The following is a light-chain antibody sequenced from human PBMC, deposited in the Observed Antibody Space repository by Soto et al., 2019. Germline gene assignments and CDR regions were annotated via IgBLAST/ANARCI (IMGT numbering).Light chain of an antibody. CDR1: QDISNY. V-gene: IGKV1-33*01. J-gene: IGKJ4*01. CDR3: QQYDSVPLT. CDR2: DAS. Sequence: DIQMTQSPPSLSASVGDRVTITCQASQDISNYLNWYQQKPGKAPRLLIYDASNLETGVPSRFSGSGSGTDFTFTISSLQPEDFAAYYCQQYDSVPLTFGGGTKVEIK.